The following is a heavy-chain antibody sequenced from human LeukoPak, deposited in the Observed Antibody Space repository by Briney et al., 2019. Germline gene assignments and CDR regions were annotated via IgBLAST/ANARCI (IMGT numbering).Heavy chain of an antibody. D-gene: IGHD2-15*01. CDR3: AREAVVVTTTVHYYFDH. CDR1: GGSISSPSYY. Sequence: TLSLTCTVSGGSISSPSYYWRWIRPPAGKGLEWIGHIYATGSTNYNPSLKSRVTISLGTSKNQFSLRLSSVTAADTAVYYCAREAVVVTTTVHYYFDHWGQGSLVTVSS. V-gene: IGHV4-61*09. J-gene: IGHJ4*02. CDR2: IYATGST.